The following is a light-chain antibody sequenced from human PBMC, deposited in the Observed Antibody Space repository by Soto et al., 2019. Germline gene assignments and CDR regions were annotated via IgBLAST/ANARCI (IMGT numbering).Light chain of an antibody. V-gene: IGLV2-14*01. Sequence: QSALTQPASVSGSPGQSITISCTGTTSDLGHYNYVSWYQKHPGTAPRLMIYEVTNRPSGVSNRFSGSKSGNTASLTISGRQAEDEADYYCASYTNISTLLFGGGTKVTVL. CDR2: EVT. CDR1: TSDLGHYNY. CDR3: ASYTNISTLL. J-gene: IGLJ2*01.